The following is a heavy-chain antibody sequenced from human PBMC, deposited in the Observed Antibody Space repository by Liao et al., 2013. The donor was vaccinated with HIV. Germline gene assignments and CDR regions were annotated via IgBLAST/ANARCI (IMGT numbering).Heavy chain of an antibody. J-gene: IGHJ4*02. V-gene: IGHV4-4*07. Sequence: QVQLQQSGPGVVQPSDTLSLTCTVSGASITTYFWAWIRQPAGKGLEWIGRASVSGSTHFSSSLKSRLTLSLDSSKNQFSLKLSSVTAADTAVYYCAREQWLVPFDSWGRGTLVTVSS. CDR2: ASVSGST. CDR1: GASITTYF. CDR3: AREQWLVPFDS. D-gene: IGHD6-19*01.